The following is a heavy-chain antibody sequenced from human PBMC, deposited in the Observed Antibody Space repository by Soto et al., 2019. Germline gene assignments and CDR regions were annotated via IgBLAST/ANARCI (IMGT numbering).Heavy chain of an antibody. CDR1: GGSFRNNA. J-gene: IGHJ3*01. Sequence: QEKLVQTGAEVKTPGSSVKVSCKSSGGSFRNNAFSWVRQAPRQEREWIGQILPVYNTTKYGRKFEGRVTITVHTYSTPLHVALENVRSNDTAVYYRARMRGMLLGSFDVWDQGTTVSVSS. V-gene: IGHV1-69*06. D-gene: IGHD2-8*01. CDR2: ILPVYNTT. CDR3: ARMRGMLLGSFDV.